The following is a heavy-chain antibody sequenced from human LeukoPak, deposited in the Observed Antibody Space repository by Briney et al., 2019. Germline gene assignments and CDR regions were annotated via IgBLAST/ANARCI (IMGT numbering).Heavy chain of an antibody. V-gene: IGHV4-39*01. CDR2: IYYSAST. Sequence: SETLSLTCTVSGGSISSSSYYWGWVRQPPGTGLEWVGIIYYSASTYYTPSLKSRVTISVDTSKNQFSLKLSSVTAADTAVYYCARRYCSGGSCYGVYWGQGTLVTVSS. CDR1: GGSISSSSYY. J-gene: IGHJ4*02. CDR3: ARRYCSGGSCYGVY. D-gene: IGHD2-15*01.